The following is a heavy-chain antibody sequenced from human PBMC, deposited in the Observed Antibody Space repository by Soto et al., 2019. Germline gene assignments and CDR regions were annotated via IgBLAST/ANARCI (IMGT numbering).Heavy chain of an antibody. J-gene: IGHJ4*02. CDR1: GFTFSSYS. CDR2: ISSSSTI. CDR3: ARGRDGWIFDY. Sequence: GGSLRLSCAASGFTFSSYSMNWVRQAPGKGLEWVSYISSSSTIYYADSVKGRFTISSDNAKNSLYLQMNSLRDEDTAVYYCARGRDGWIFDYWGQGTLVTVSS. V-gene: IGHV3-48*02. D-gene: IGHD6-19*01.